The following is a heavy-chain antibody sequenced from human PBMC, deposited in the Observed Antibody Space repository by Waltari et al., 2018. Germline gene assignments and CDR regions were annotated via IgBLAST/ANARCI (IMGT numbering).Heavy chain of an antibody. CDR3: ARRVSSVRGY. CDR1: GGSFSGGY. V-gene: IGHV4-34*01. J-gene: IGHJ4*02. Sequence: QVQLQRWGAGRLKPSETLSLACAVDGGSFSGGYCGWIRQPPGKGLEWIGEINHSGSTNYNPSLKSRVTISVDTSKNQFSLKLSSVTAADTAVYYCARRVSSVRGYWGQGTLVTVSS. CDR2: INHSGST. D-gene: IGHD6-19*01.